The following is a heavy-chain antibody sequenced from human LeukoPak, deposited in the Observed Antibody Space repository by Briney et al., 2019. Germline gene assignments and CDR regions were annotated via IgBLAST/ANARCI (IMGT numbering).Heavy chain of an antibody. J-gene: IGHJ4*02. CDR1: GFTFSRSW. V-gene: IGHV3-7*03. D-gene: IGHD6-13*01. Sequence: QTGGSLRLSCAASGFTFSRSWMSWVRQPPGKGLEWVANISPDGSTKYHMDSVKGRFTISRDNAKDPLYLEMSRLRDDDTAMYYCATGASGSWDFGGQGTLVTVSS. CDR3: ATGASGSWDF. CDR2: ISPDGSTK.